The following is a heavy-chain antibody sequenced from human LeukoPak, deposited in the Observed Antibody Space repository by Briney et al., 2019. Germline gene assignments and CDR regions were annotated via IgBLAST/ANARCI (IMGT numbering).Heavy chain of an antibody. CDR2: ISSSDTTI. V-gene: IGHV3-48*03. CDR3: ARTYYYGSGSYGMDV. D-gene: IGHD3-10*01. Sequence: GGSLRLSCAASGFTFSNYEMDWVRQAPGKGLEWVSYISSSDTTIYYADSVKGRFTISRDNAKNSLYLQMNSLRAEDTAVYYCARTYYYGSGSYGMDVWGKETTVTVSS. CDR1: GFTFSNYE. J-gene: IGHJ6*04.